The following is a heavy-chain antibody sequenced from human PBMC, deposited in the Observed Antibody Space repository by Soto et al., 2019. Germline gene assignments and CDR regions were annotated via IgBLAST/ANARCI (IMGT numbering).Heavy chain of an antibody. J-gene: IGHJ4*02. V-gene: IGHV1-69*08. Sequence: QVQLVQSGAEVKKPGSSVKVSCKASGGTFSSYTISWVRQAPGQGLEWMGRIIPILGIANYAQKFQGRVTITADKSTSTAYMELSSLRSEDTAVYYCAREGGSGWPYYFDYWGQGTLVTVSS. CDR3: AREGGSGWPYYFDY. CDR1: GGTFSSYT. D-gene: IGHD6-19*01. CDR2: IIPILGIA.